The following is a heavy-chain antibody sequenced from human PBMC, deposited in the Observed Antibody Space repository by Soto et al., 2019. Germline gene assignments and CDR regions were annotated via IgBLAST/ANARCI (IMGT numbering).Heavy chain of an antibody. V-gene: IGHV3-48*03. CDR3: ARGFGRFNC. CDR2: IDGSGATK. D-gene: IGHD3-10*01. CDR1: GFTFNDFE. Sequence: EVQLLESGGGLVQPGGSLRLSCGVSGFTFNDFEMNWVRQAPGKGPEWLAYIDGSGATKKYADSVRGRFTISRDNPNNSLFLQMSSLSAADTAMYYCARGFGRFNCWGQGTLVSVSS. J-gene: IGHJ4*02.